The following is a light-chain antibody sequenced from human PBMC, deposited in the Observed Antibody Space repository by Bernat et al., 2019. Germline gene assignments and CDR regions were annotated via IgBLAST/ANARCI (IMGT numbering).Light chain of an antibody. J-gene: IGLJ3*02. CDR1: SGDVGNYNH. Sequence: QSALTQPASVSGSPGQSITISCTGSSGDVGNYNHVSWYQQYPGKVPKAVIYEVSKRPSGVSNRFSGSKSGNTASLTISGLQAEDEAQYYCCSYADGSSFWVFGGGTKLTVL. V-gene: IGLV2-23*02. CDR2: EVS. CDR3: CSYADGSSFWV.